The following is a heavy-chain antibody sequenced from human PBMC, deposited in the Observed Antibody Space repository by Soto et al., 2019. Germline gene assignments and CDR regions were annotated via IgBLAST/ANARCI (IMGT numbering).Heavy chain of an antibody. Sequence: SVKVSCKASGGTLSSYAISWVRQAPGQGLEWMGGIIPIFGTANYAQKFQGRVTITADKSTSTAYMELSSLRSEDTAVYYCAFTYCGGDCYSSLDYYYGMDVWGQGTTVTVSS. D-gene: IGHD2-21*02. CDR3: AFTYCGGDCYSSLDYYYGMDV. V-gene: IGHV1-69*06. CDR2: IIPIFGTA. CDR1: GGTLSSYA. J-gene: IGHJ6*02.